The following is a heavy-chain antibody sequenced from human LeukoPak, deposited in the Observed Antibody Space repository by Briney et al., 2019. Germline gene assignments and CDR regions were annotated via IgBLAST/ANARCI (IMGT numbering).Heavy chain of an antibody. V-gene: IGHV1-18*01. CDR3: ARVGSSADRYYFDY. CDR1: GYTFTSYG. CDR2: ISAYNGNT. Sequence: ASVKVSCKASGYTFTSYGISWVRQAPGQGLEWMGWISAYNGNTNYAQKLQGRVTMTTDTSTSTAYMELRSLRSDGTAVYYCARVGSSADRYYFDYWGQGTLVTVSS. D-gene: IGHD6-25*01. J-gene: IGHJ4*02.